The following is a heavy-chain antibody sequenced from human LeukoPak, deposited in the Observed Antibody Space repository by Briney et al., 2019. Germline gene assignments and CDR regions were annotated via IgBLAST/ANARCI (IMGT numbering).Heavy chain of an antibody. CDR1: GASISSCY. CDR3: ARIKCGGDCRGYYYYYHMDV. J-gene: IGHJ6*03. V-gene: IGHV4-59*08. Sequence: PSETLSLTCTVSGASISSCYWSWIRQSPGKGLGWIGYIYYSGNTNYNPSLKSRVTISVDTSKNQFSLKLRSVTAADTAVYYCARIKCGGDCRGYYYYYHMDVWGKGTTVTISS. CDR2: IYYSGNT. D-gene: IGHD2-21*02.